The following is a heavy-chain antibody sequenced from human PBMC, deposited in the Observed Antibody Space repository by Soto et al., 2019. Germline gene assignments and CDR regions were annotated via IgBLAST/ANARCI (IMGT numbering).Heavy chain of an antibody. CDR2: IKQDGSEK. D-gene: IGHD6-19*01. CDR3: ASIAVASRGYYYGMDV. CDR1: GFTFSSYW. Sequence: LKISCAASGFTFSSYWMSWVRQAPGKGLEWVANIKQDGSEKYYVDSVKGRFTISRDNAKNSLYLQMNSLRAEDTAVYYRASIAVASRGYYYGMDVWGQGTTVTVSS. J-gene: IGHJ6*02. V-gene: IGHV3-7*01.